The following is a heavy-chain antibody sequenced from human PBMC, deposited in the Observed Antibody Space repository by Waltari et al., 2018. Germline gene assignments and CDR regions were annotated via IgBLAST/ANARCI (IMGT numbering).Heavy chain of an antibody. D-gene: IGHD3-10*01. J-gene: IGHJ6*02. CDR3: ALKGNYYGSGSYLYYYYGMDV. CDR1: GGTFSSYA. CDR2: IIPIFGTA. Sequence: QVQLVQSGDEVKKPGSSVKVSCKASGGTFSSYAISWVRQAPGQGLEWMGRIIPIFGTANYAQKFQGRVTITADKSTSTAYMELSSLRSEDTAVYYCALKGNYYGSGSYLYYYYGMDVWGQGTTVTVSS. V-gene: IGHV1-69*08.